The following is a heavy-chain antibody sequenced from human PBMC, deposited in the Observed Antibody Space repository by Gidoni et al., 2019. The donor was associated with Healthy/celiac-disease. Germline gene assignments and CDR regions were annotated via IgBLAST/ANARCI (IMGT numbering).Heavy chain of an antibody. J-gene: IGHJ4*02. V-gene: IGHV3-7*01. Sequence: EVQLVESGGGLVQPGGSLRLSCAASGFTFSSYWMSWVRQAPGKGLEWVANIKQDGSEKYYVDSVKGRFTISRDNAKNSLYLQMNSLRAEDTAVYYCARETTYSSSDYFDYWGQGTLVTVSS. CDR2: IKQDGSEK. CDR1: GFTFSSYW. CDR3: ARETTYSSSDYFDY. D-gene: IGHD6-6*01.